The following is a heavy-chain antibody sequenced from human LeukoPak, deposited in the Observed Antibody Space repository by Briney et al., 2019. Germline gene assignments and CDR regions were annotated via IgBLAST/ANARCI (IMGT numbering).Heavy chain of an antibody. D-gene: IGHD1-26*01. V-gene: IGHV4-39*01. CDR3: ARGGRSYAKARHFDY. CDR2: IYDSGST. CDR1: GGSIRSSYYY. Sequence: PSETLSLTCTVSGGSIRSSYYYWGWIRQPPGKGLEWIGSIYDSGSTYYNPSLKSRVTISVDTSKNQFSLKLSSVTAADTAVYYCARGGRSYAKARHFDYWGQGTLVTVSS. J-gene: IGHJ4*02.